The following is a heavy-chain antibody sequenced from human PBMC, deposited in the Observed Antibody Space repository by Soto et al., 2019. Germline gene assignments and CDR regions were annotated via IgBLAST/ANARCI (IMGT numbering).Heavy chain of an antibody. CDR2: SGATGAGT. CDR3: AKDRRAGGNYGFYSDF. CDR1: GFTFSSYG. Sequence: EVQLLDSGGGLVQPGGSLRLSCAASGFTFSSYGMTWVRQAPGKGLEWVSFSGATGAGTYYAASVKGRFTISRDNSKTTLYLQMTSLRADDTAVYYCAKDRRAGGNYGFYSDFWGQGALVIVSS. V-gene: IGHV3-23*01. D-gene: IGHD1-7*01. J-gene: IGHJ4*02.